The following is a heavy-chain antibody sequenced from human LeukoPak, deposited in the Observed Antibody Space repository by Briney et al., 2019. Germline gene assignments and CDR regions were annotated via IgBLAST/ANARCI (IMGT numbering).Heavy chain of an antibody. J-gene: IGHJ6*03. CDR2: ISLSGSPI. Sequence: PGGSLRLSCAASGFTFSSYTMNWVRQAPGKGPEWISYISLSGSPIYYADSVKGRFTISRDNAKNSLYLQMNSLRAEDTAVYYCARELLNTLPLSYSMDVWGKGTTVTVSS. CDR1: GFTFSSYT. D-gene: IGHD2-21*01. V-gene: IGHV3-48*04. CDR3: ARELLNTLPLSYSMDV.